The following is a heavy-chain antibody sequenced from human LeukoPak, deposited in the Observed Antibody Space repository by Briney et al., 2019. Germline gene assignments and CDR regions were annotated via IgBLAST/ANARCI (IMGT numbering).Heavy chain of an antibody. CDR2: IKEDGGEK. V-gene: IGHV3-7*01. CDR1: GFTFSRFW. Sequence: GGSLRLSCAACGFTFSRFWMSWVRQAPGKGLEWVTNIKEDGGEKHHVVSVKARFPISRHNDKTSLYLRMNSLRDDDTSVYYCAIDAMRGGDYDYWGQGTLVTVSS. CDR3: AIDAMRGGDYDY. D-gene: IGHD3-16*01. J-gene: IGHJ4*02.